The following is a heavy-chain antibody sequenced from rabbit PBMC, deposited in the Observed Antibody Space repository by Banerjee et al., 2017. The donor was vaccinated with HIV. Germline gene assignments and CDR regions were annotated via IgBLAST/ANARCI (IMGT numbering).Heavy chain of an antibody. Sequence: QQLVESGGGLVKPGASLTLTCKASGFTISSSYYMCWVRQAPGKGLEWIGCIYTGSAYYASWVNGRFTISKTSSTTVTLQMTSLTAADTATYFCARGNSGDWTAFNLWGPGTLVTVS. CDR1: GFTISSSYY. V-gene: IGHV1S40*01. D-gene: IGHD1-1*01. CDR2: IYTGSA. J-gene: IGHJ4*01. CDR3: ARGNSGDWTAFNL.